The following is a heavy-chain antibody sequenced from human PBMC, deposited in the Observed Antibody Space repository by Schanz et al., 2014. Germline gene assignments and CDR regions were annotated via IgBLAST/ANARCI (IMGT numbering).Heavy chain of an antibody. CDR2: LYNNGAA. J-gene: IGHJ6*02. V-gene: IGHV3-66*01. CDR3: AKIWKAHHLTGRPGWSDGMDV. Sequence: EVQLGESGGGLVQPGGSLRLSCAASGFTVSNNYMSWVRQPPGKGLEWVSVLYNNGAAYYADSVTGRFTISGDNSKNTLFLQMNSLRVEDTAIYYCAKIWKAHHLTGRPGWSDGMDVWGQGTTV. CDR1: GFTVSNNY. D-gene: IGHD3-3*01.